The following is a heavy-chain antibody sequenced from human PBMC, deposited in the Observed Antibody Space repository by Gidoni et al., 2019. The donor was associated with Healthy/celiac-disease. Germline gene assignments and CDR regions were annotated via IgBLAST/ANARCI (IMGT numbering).Heavy chain of an antibody. V-gene: IGHV3-48*03. CDR3: ARERGDFWSGYYRSHYGMDV. CDR2: ISSSGSTI. D-gene: IGHD3-3*01. Sequence: EVQLVESGGGLVQPGGSLRLSCAASGFTFSSYEMNWVRQAPGKGLEWVSYISSSGSTIYYADSVKGRFTISRDNAKNSLYLQMNSLRAEDTAVYYCARERGDFWSGYYRSHYGMDVWGQGTTVTVSS. J-gene: IGHJ6*02. CDR1: GFTFSSYE.